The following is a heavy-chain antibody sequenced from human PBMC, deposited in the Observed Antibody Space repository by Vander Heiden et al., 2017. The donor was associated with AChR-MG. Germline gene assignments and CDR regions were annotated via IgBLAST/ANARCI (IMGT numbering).Heavy chain of an antibody. CDR1: GFTFSSYA. CDR3: AKSPDTAMGNYYYYMDV. D-gene: IGHD5-18*01. CDR2: ISGSGGST. Sequence: EVQLLESGGGLVQPGGSLRLSCAASGFTFSSYAMSWVRQAPGKGLEWVSAISGSGGSTYYADSVKGRFTISRDNSKNTLYLQMNSLRAEDTAVYYCAKSPDTAMGNYYYYMDVWGKGTTVTVSS. J-gene: IGHJ6*03. V-gene: IGHV3-23*01.